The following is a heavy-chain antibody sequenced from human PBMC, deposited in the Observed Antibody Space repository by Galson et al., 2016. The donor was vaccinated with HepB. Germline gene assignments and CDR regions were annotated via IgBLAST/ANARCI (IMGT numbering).Heavy chain of an antibody. CDR3: ARGLYFFDS. CDR2: ISTSSTYK. J-gene: IGHJ4*02. CDR1: GFTFGDYA. V-gene: IGHV3-11*06. Sequence: SLRLSCAASGFTFGDYAMSWFRQAPGKGLEWVSYISTSSTYKHYADSVKGRFTVSRDNAKNSLYLQMNSLRAEDTAVYYCARGLYFFDSWGQGALVTVSS.